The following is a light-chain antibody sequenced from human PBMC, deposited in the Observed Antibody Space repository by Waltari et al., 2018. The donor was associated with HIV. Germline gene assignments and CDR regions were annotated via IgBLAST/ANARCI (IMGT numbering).Light chain of an antibody. CDR1: QRAISY. Sequence: DIQMTQSPSPMSASVGDRVTITCRASQRAISYVNWYQQKQGKAPKLLIYAASSLRGGVPSRFSGSGSGTDFTLTISSLQPEDFATYYCQQTYSLPYTFGQGTKLEIK. V-gene: IGKV1-39*01. CDR2: AAS. CDR3: QQTYSLPYT. J-gene: IGKJ2*01.